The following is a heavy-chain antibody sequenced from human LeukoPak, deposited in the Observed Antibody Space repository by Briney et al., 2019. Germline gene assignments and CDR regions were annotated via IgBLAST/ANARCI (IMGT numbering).Heavy chain of an antibody. V-gene: IGHV4-59*01. D-gene: IGHD2-21*01. Sequence: SETLSLTCTVSGVSISSDYWSWIRQPPGKGLEWIGYMYYRGSSNYNPSLKSRGSISLKTCTNQFSLMLNYMTAADAAIDYYSSGKAAVGAVSNRLRANGWKGAFDIWGQGTMVTVSS. CDR2: MYYRGSS. J-gene: IGHJ3*02. CDR3: SSGKAAVGAVSNRLRANGWKGAFDI. CDR1: GVSISSDY.